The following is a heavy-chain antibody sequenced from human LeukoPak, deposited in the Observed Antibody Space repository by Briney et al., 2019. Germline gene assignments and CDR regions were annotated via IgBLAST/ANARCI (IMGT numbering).Heavy chain of an antibody. J-gene: IGHJ6*03. V-gene: IGHV3-21*01. CDR1: GFTFSSYG. CDR2: ISSSSSYI. D-gene: IGHD4-17*01. CDR3: ARVRYGDYYYYYMDV. Sequence: GGSLRLSCAASGFTFSSYGMNWVRQAPGKGLEWVSSISSSSSYIYYADSVKGRFTISRDNAKNSLYLQMNSLRAEDTAVYYCARVRYGDYYYYYMDVWGKGTTVTVSS.